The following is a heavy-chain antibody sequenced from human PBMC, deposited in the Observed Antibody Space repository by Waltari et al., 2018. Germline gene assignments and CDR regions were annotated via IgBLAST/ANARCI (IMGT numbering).Heavy chain of an antibody. V-gene: IGHV1-2*02. CDR1: GNTLNAFY. Sequence: QVQLVQSGAEVKKPGASVTVSCKPSGNTLNAFYIHWLRQAPGQGLEWMGWINPKTGGTKYAEKFQGRVTLTRDTSIGAAYMTFSDLTLDDTAIYYCARPKDVVTSPVPLDVWGRGTTVTVS. CDR2: INPKTGGT. CDR3: ARPKDVVTSPVPLDV. J-gene: IGHJ6*02. D-gene: IGHD3-16*01.